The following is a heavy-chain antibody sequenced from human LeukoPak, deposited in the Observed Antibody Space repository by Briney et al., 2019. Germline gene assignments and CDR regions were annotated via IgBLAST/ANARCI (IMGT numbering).Heavy chain of an antibody. CDR1: GFTFSSYA. J-gene: IGHJ5*02. Sequence: GGSLRLSCAASGFTFSSYAMHWVRQAPGKGLEWVAVISYDGSNKYYADSVKGRFTISRDNSKNTLYLQMNSLRAEDTAVYYCARGYDTTPVEGFDPWGQGTLVTVSS. CDR2: ISYDGSNK. D-gene: IGHD3-22*01. CDR3: ARGYDTTPVEGFDP. V-gene: IGHV3-30-3*01.